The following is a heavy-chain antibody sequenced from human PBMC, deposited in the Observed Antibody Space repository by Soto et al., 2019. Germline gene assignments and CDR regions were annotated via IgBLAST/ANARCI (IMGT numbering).Heavy chain of an antibody. CDR1: GGSVRSYY. V-gene: IGHV4-59*02. J-gene: IGHJ4*02. Sequence: TLSLTCTVSGGSVRSYYWSWIRQPPGKGLEWIGFLYYSGSTNYNPSLKSRVSISVDTSKNQLSLKLSSVTAADTAVYYCARHNYGSGSTYFDYWGQGTLVTVSS. CDR3: ARHNYGSGSTYFDY. D-gene: IGHD3-10*01. CDR2: LYYSGST.